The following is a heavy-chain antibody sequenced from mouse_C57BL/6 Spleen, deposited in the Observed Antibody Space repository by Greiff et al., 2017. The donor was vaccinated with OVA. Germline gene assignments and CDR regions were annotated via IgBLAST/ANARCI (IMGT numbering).Heavy chain of an antibody. D-gene: IGHD1-1*01. CDR1: GYTFTSYG. J-gene: IGHJ2*01. CDR2: IYPRSGNT. CDR3: ARSGLRSVYFDY. V-gene: IGHV1-81*01. Sequence: QVQLKESGAELARPGASVKLSCKASGYTFTSYGISWVKQRTGQGLEWIGEIYPRSGNTYYNEKFKGKATLTADKSSSTAYMELRSLTSEDSAVYFCARSGLRSVYFDYWGQGTTLTVSS.